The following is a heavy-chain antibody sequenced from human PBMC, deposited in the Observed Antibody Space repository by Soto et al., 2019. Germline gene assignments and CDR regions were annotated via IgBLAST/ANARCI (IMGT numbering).Heavy chain of an antibody. Sequence: EVQLLESGGGLVQPGGSLRLSCATSGLSFSLYSMGWVRQAPGKGLEWVSAISGSGRNIHYADSVKGRFTISRDNSKNTLSLQRNSLGAEDTALYYCAKDDRTASRIDYWGQGTLVTVSS. CDR3: AKDDRTASRIDY. J-gene: IGHJ4*02. D-gene: IGHD2-21*02. CDR1: GLSFSLYS. V-gene: IGHV3-23*01. CDR2: ISGSGRNI.